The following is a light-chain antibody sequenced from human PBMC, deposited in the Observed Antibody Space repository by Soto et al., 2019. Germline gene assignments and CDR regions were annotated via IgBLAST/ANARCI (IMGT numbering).Light chain of an antibody. V-gene: IGKV3-20*01. CDR3: HQFGDSPQT. Sequence: EIVLTQSPATLSLSPGEIATLSFRASQSVSSYLAWYQQKPGQAPRLLIYGASSRATGIPDRFSGSGSGTDFTLAISRLEPEDFAVYYCHQFGDSPQTFGQGTKVDIK. CDR2: GAS. J-gene: IGKJ1*01. CDR1: QSVSSY.